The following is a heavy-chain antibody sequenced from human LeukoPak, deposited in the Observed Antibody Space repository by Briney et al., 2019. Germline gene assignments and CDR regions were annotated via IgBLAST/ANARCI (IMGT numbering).Heavy chain of an antibody. J-gene: IGHJ5*02. CDR1: GGSFSDYY. Sequence: SETLSLTCAVYGGSFSDYYWSWIRQPPGKGLEWIGEINHSGSTNYSPSLKSRVTISVDTSKKQFSLKLSSVTAADTAVYYCARHYFSTLTTLLRGVKKQKSRFDPWGQGTLVTVSS. D-gene: IGHD4-17*01. CDR3: ARHYFSTLTTLLRGVKKQKSRFDP. V-gene: IGHV4-34*01. CDR2: INHSGST.